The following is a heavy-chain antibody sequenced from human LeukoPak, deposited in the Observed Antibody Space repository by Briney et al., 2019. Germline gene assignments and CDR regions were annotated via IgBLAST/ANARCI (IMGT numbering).Heavy chain of an antibody. Sequence: GGSLRLSCAASGFTFSSYNMNWVRQAPGKGLEWVSSISSSRRYIYYADSAKGRFTTSRDNAKNSLYLQMNSLRAEDTAVYYCARDVIYSSGSFDYWGQGALVTVSS. CDR2: ISSSRRYI. CDR1: GFTFSSYN. D-gene: IGHD3-22*01. V-gene: IGHV3-21*01. J-gene: IGHJ4*02. CDR3: ARDVIYSSGSFDY.